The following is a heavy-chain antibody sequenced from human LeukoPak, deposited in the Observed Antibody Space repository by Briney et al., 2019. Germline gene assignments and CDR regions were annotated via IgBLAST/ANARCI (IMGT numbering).Heavy chain of an antibody. J-gene: IGHJ4*02. D-gene: IGHD3-22*01. CDR1: GGSISSYY. CDR2: INHSGST. Sequence: SETLSLTCTVSGGSISSYYWSWIRQPPGKGLEWIGEINHSGSTNYNPSLKSRVTISVDTSKNQFSLKLSSVTAADTAVYYCARDYYTYFDYWGQGTLVTVSS. CDR3: ARDYYTYFDY. V-gene: IGHV4-34*01.